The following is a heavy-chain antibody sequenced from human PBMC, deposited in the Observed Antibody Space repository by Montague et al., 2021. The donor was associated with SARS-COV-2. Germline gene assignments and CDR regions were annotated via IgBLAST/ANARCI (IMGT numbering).Heavy chain of an antibody. Sequence: SETLSLTCAVSGGSITSTNWWSWVRQPPGKGLEWIGGIHHSGSTNSSPXXKSRVTMSIDKSSNQFSLNLNSVTAADTAVYYCARGDYGDYRDAFDIWGQGTVVTVSS. CDR3: ARGDYGDYRDAFDI. CDR2: IHHSGST. J-gene: IGHJ3*02. CDR1: GGSITSTNW. V-gene: IGHV4-4*02. D-gene: IGHD4-17*01.